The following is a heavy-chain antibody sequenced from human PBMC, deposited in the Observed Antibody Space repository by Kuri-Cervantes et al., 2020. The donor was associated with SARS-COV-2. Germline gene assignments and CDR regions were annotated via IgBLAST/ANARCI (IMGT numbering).Heavy chain of an antibody. J-gene: IGHJ4*02. CDR3: AKDLYESGGFTWAY. CDR1: GFTFSSYE. D-gene: IGHD3-22*01. CDR2: ISSSGSTI. Sequence: GGSLRLSCAASGFTFSSYEMNWVRQAPGKGLEWVSYISSSGSTIYYADSVKGRFTISRDNAKNSLYLQMNSLRAEDTAVYYCAKDLYESGGFTWAYWGQGTRVTVSS. V-gene: IGHV3-48*03.